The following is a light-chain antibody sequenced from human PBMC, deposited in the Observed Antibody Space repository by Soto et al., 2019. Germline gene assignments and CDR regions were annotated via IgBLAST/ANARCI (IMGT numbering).Light chain of an antibody. CDR2: GAS. CDR3: QHYNDWPPTWT. J-gene: IGKJ1*01. V-gene: IGKV3-15*01. CDR1: QSVSSK. Sequence: EIVMTQSPATLSVSPGERATLTCWASQSVSSKLAWYQQKPGQAPRVLIYGASTRATGIPARFSGSGSGTEFTLTITGLQSDDFAVYFCQHYNDWPPTWTFGQGTKVDIK.